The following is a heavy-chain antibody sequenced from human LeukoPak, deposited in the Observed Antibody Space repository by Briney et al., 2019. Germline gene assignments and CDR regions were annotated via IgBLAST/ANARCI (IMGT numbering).Heavy chain of an antibody. CDR2: ISSSSRTI. Sequence: GGSLRLSCAASGFTFNTYSINWVRQAPGKGLEWLSYISSSSRTIYYADSVKGRFTISRDNAKNSLYLQMNSLRAEDTAVYYCASDPGEVWGQGTTATVSS. CDR1: GFTFNTYS. V-gene: IGHV3-48*01. J-gene: IGHJ6*02. CDR3: ASDPGEV.